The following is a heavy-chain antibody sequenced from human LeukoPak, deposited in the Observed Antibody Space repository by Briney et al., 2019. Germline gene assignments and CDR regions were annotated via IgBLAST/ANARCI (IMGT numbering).Heavy chain of an antibody. CDR3: ARGYNWFDP. CDR2: MNPNSGNT. CDR1: GGTFSSYA. J-gene: IGHJ5*02. V-gene: IGHV1-8*03. Sequence: ASVKVSCKASGGTFSSYAISWVRQATGQGLEWMGWMNPNSGNTGYAQKFQGRVTITRNTSISTAYMELSSLRSEDTAVYYCARGYNWFDPWGQGTLVTVSS.